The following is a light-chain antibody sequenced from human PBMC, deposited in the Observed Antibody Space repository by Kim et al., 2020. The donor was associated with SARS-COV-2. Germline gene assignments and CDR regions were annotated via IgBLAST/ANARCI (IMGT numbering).Light chain of an antibody. CDR3: QQYGTSPVA. CDR1: QSVSSSY. CDR2: GAS. Sequence: EIVLTQSPATLSLSPGERAALSCRASQSVSSSYLAWYQQKPGQAPRLLIYGASSRATGIPDRFSGSGSGTDFTLTITRLEPVDFAGYYCQQYGTSPVAFGGGT. J-gene: IGKJ4*01. V-gene: IGKV3-20*01.